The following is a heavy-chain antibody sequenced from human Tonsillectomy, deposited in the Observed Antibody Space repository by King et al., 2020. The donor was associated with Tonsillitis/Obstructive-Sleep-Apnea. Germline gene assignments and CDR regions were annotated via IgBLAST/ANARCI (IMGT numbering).Heavy chain of an antibody. CDR3: ARSPIEYGSAGDYFDY. CDR2: INTNTGNP. CDR1: GHSFTNYA. J-gene: IGHJ4*02. V-gene: IGHV7-4-1*02. D-gene: IGHD6-6*01. Sequence: QLVQSGSELKTPGASVKVSCQASGHSFTNYAMNWVRQAPGQGLEWMGWINTNTGNPTYAQGFTGRFVFSLDTSVTTAYLQISSLKAEDTAVYFCARSPIEYGSAGDYFDYGGQGTLVTVSS.